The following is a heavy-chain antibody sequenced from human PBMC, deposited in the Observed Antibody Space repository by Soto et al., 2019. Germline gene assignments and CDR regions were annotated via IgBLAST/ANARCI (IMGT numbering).Heavy chain of an antibody. CDR1: GFTFSSYS. CDR3: ARDIKSVAGTGVLY. V-gene: IGHV3-21*01. CDR2: ISSSSSYI. Sequence: GGSLRLSCAASGFTFSSYSMNWVRQAPGKGLEWVSSISSSSSYIYYADSVKGRFTISRDNAKNSLYLQMNSLRAEDTAVYYCARDIKSVAGTGVLYWGQGTLVTVSS. D-gene: IGHD6-19*01. J-gene: IGHJ4*02.